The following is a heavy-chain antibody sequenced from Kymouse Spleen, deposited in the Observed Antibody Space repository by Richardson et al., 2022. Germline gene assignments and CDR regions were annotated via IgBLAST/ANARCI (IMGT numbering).Heavy chain of an antibody. CDR2: INHSGST. CDR3: AGYCGGDCYSNYYYGMDV. V-gene: IGHV4-34*01. Sequence: QVQLQQWGAGLLKPSETLSLTCAVYGGSFSGYYWSWIRQPPGKGLEWIGEINHSGSTNYNPSLKSRVTISVDTSKNQFSLKLSSVTAADTAVYYCAGYCGGDCYSNYYYGMDVWGQGTTVTVSS. D-gene: IGHD2-21*02. CDR1: GGSFSGYY. J-gene: IGHJ6*02.